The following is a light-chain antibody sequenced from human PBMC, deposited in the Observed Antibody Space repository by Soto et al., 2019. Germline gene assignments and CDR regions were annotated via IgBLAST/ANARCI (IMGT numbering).Light chain of an antibody. J-gene: IGKJ1*01. CDR2: GAS. CDR3: QHSDT. V-gene: IGKV3-15*01. CDR1: QSVSSN. Sequence: EIVMTQSPATLSVSPGERATLSCRASQSVSSNLAWYQQKPGQAPRLLIYGASTRATGIPARFSGSGSGTEFTLTISSLQSEDFAVYYCQHSDTFGQGTKVEIK.